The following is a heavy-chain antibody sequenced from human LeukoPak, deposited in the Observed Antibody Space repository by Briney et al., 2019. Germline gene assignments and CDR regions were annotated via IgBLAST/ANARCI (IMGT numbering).Heavy chain of an antibody. J-gene: IGHJ4*02. CDR1: GFPFNTYN. CDR2: IRNDETEI. V-gene: IGHV3-30*02. CDR3: AKDGGRYRFDY. Sequence: GGSLRLSCAAPGFPFNTYNIHWIRQAPGRGLEWVSFIRNDETEIHYADFAKGRFTISRDKSKNSLYLQMTSLRPDDTALYYCAKDGGRYRFDYWGQGTMVTVPS. D-gene: IGHD3-16*02.